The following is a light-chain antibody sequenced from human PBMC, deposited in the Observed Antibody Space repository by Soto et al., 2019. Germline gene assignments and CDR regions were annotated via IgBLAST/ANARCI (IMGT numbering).Light chain of an antibody. V-gene: IGKV3-11*01. J-gene: IGKJ1*01. CDR3: QQRSNWPRA. Sequence: EIVLTQSPATLSLSPGERATLSCRASQSVGTYLHWYQQKPGQAPRLLIYDAFNRATGIPARFSGSGSGTDFPLTISSLEPEDFAVYYCQQRSNWPRAFGQGTTVEIK. CDR1: QSVGTY. CDR2: DAF.